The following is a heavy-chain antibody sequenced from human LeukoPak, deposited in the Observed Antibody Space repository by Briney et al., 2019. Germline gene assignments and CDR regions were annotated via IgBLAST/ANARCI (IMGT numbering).Heavy chain of an antibody. V-gene: IGHV3-23*01. CDR2: ISGTGGNT. J-gene: IGHJ4*02. CDR1: GFTFSSYA. CDR3: AKAQSSGVYWYFDC. D-gene: IGHD3-22*01. Sequence: PGGSLRLSCAASGFTFSSYAMSWVRQAPGKGLEWVSAISGTGGNTYYADSVKGRFTISRDNSKNTLYLQMNSLRDEDTAVYYCAKAQSSGVYWYFDCWGQGTLVTVSS.